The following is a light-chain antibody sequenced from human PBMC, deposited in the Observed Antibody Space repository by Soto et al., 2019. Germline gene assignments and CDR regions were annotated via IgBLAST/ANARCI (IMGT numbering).Light chain of an antibody. CDR2: AAS. CDR3: QQSYSTPSIT. J-gene: IGKJ5*01. V-gene: IGKV1-39*01. CDR1: QSISSY. Sequence: DIQMTQTPSSLSASVRDRVTITCRESQSISSYLNWYQQKPGKAPKLLIYAASSLQSGVPSRFSGSGSGTDFTLTISSLQPEDFATYYCQQSYSTPSITFGQRARLEIK.